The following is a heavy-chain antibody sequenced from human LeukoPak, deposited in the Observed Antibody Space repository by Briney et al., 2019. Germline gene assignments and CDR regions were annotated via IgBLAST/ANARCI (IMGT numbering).Heavy chain of an antibody. CDR2: IYYTGNS. Sequence: SETLSLTCTVSGGSLSSSYWSWIRQPPGQGLEWIGYIYYTGNSNYNPSLKSRVTISVDTSKNQFSLKLSSVTAADTAVYYCARFFRRVPAARNWFDPWGQGTLVTVSS. D-gene: IGHD2-2*01. V-gene: IGHV4-59*08. J-gene: IGHJ5*02. CDR3: ARFFRRVPAARNWFDP. CDR1: GGSLSSSY.